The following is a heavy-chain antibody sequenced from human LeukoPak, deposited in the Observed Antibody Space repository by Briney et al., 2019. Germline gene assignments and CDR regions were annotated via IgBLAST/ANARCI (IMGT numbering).Heavy chain of an antibody. CDR1: GFTVSNNY. Sequence: GGSLRLSCAASGFTVSNNYMSWVRQAPGKGLEWVSVIYSGGTTYYADSVQGRFTISRDTSKNTLYLQMNSLRAEDTAVYYCARWGTIFGPEPYYYYGMDVWGQGTTVTVSS. CDR2: IYSGGTT. V-gene: IGHV3-53*01. J-gene: IGHJ6*02. CDR3: ARWGTIFGPEPYYYYGMDV. D-gene: IGHD3-3*01.